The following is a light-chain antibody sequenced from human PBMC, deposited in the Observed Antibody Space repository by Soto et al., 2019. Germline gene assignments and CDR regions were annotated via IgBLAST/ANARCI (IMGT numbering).Light chain of an antibody. Sequence: QSALTQPASLSGSPGQSIAISCTGSSSDIGAYKFVSWYQQHPGKAPKLLIYDVDNRPSGVSDRFSGSKSGITASLTISGHQAEDEADYYCNSYATSSPYLFGRGTKVTVL. CDR1: SSDIGAYKF. CDR3: NSYATSSPYL. CDR2: DVD. J-gene: IGLJ1*01. V-gene: IGLV2-14*01.